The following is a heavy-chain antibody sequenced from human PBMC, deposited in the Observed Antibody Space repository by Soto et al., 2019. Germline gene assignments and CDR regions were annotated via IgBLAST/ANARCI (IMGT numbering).Heavy chain of an antibody. CDR3: ASRTLGRSGSGTYSSDFDY. CDR1: GYTFTSYP. D-gene: IGHD3-10*01. V-gene: IGHV1-3*01. Sequence: GASVKVSCKASGYTFTSYPMHWVRQAPGQRLEWMGWINAGNGNTKYSQRFQGRVTITGDTSASTAYMELSNLRSEDTAVYYCASRTLGRSGSGTYSSDFDYWGQGTLVTVSS. CDR2: INAGNGNT. J-gene: IGHJ4*02.